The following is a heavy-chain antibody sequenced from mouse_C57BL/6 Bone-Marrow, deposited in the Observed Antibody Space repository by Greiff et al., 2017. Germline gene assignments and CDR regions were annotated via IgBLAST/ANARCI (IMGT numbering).Heavy chain of an antibody. Sequence: DVKLVESGGGSVQPKGSLKLSCAASGFSFNTYAMNWVRQAPGKGLEWVARIRSKSNNYATYYADSVKDRFTISRDDSESMLYLQMNNLKTEDTAMYYCVSDYFDYWGQGTTLTVSS. CDR2: IRSKSNNYAT. CDR3: VSDYFDY. J-gene: IGHJ2*01. CDR1: GFSFNTYA. V-gene: IGHV10-1*01.